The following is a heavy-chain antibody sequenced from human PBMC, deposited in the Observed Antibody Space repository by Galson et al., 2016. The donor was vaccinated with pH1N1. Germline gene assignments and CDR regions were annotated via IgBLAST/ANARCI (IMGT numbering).Heavy chain of an antibody. CDR2: IKSKTDGGTT. CDR3: NTDHRASDSSSGVYYYYGMDV. D-gene: IGHD6-6*01. CDR1: GFTFSNAW. V-gene: IGHV3-15*01. J-gene: IGHJ6*02. Sequence: SLRLSCAASGFTFSNAWMSWVRQAPGKGLEWVGRIKSKTDGGTTDYAAPVKGRFTISRDDSENTLYLQMNSLKTEDTAVYYCNTDHRASDSSSGVYYYYGMDVRGQGTTVTVSS.